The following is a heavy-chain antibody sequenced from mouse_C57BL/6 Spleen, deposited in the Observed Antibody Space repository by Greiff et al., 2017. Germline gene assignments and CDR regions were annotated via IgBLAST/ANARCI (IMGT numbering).Heavy chain of an antibody. D-gene: IGHD1-1*01. J-gene: IGHJ1*03. CDR1: GYTFTEYT. CDR2: FYPGSGSI. Sequence: QVQLQQSGAELVKPGASVKLSCKASGYTFTEYTIHWVKQRPGQGLEWIGWFYPGSGSIKYNEKFKDKATLTADKSSSTVYMELSRLTSEDSAVYFCARHEADYYGSRNRYWYFDVWGTGTTVTVSS. V-gene: IGHV1-62-2*01. CDR3: ARHEADYYGSRNRYWYFDV.